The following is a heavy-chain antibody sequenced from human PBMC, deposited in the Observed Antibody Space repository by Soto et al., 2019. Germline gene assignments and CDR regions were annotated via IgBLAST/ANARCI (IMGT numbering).Heavy chain of an antibody. CDR1: GGTFSSYA. V-gene: IGHV1-69*01. CDR2: IIPILGRA. Sequence: QVQLVQSGAEVKKPGSSVKVSCKSSGGTFSSYAISWVRQAPGQGHEWMGGIIPILGRANYAQKFQGRVTITEDESTSTAYMELSRLSYEDTAVYYCARAYCCGDCYSFKLWGQGTLVTVSS. D-gene: IGHD2-21*02. J-gene: IGHJ4*02. CDR3: ARAYCCGDCYSFKL.